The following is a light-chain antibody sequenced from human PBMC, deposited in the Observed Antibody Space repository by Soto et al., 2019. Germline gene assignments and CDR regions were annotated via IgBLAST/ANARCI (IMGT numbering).Light chain of an antibody. CDR2: GAS. V-gene: IGKV3-20*01. J-gene: IGKJ2*01. CDR1: QSVSSSY. CDR3: QQYGSSPYT. Sequence: EIVLTQSPGTLSLSPGERATLSCRASQSVSSSYLAWYQQKPGQAPSLLIYGASSRATGIPDRFSGSGSGTHFTLTISRLEPGDFAVYYCQQYGSSPYTFGQGTKLEIK.